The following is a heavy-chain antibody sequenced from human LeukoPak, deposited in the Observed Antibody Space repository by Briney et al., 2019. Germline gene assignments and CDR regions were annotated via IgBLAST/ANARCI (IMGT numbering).Heavy chain of an antibody. CDR2: ISGSGGST. J-gene: IGHJ1*01. D-gene: IGHD2-2*01. Sequence: PGGSLRLSCAASGFTFSSYSMNWVRQAPGKGLEWVSAISGSGGSTYYADSVKGRFTISRDNSKNTLYLQMNSLRAEDTAVYYCAKDAWDIVVVPAAIFKGWGQGTLVTVSS. CDR1: GFTFSSYS. CDR3: AKDAWDIVVVPAAIFKG. V-gene: IGHV3-23*01.